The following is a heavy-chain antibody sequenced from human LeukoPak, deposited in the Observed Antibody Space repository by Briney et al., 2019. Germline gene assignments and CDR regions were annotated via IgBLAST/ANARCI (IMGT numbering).Heavy chain of an antibody. V-gene: IGHV3-7*01. Sequence: GGSLRLSCAASGLTFSSYWMTWVRQGPGKGLEWVATISPDGNRENYVDSVKGRFSISRDNAKNSLFLQMRSLRAEDTAMYYRASTFPYCSSGTFALGGQGTLVTVPS. J-gene: IGHJ4*02. CDR3: ASTFPYCSSGTFAL. CDR2: ISPDGNRE. D-gene: IGHD2-2*01. CDR1: GLTFSSYW.